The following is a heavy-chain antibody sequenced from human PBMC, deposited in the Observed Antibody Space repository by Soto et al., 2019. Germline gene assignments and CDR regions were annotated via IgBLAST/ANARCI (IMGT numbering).Heavy chain of an antibody. J-gene: IGHJ4*02. CDR1: GGSISSGGYS. CDR3: ARGPPNTY. V-gene: IGHV4-30-2*01. Sequence: QLQLQESGSGRVKPSQTLSLTCAVSGGSISSGGYSWSWIRQPPGKGLEWIGYIYHSGSTYYNPSLKSRVTRSVDRSKNQFSLKLSSVTAADTAVYYCARGPPNTYWGQGTLVTVSS. D-gene: IGHD2-8*01. CDR2: IYHSGST.